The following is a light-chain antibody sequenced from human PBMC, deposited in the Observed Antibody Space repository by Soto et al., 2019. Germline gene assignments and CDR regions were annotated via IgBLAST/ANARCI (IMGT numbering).Light chain of an antibody. CDR2: XXX. V-gene: IGLV2-8*01. J-gene: IGLJ2*01. CDR3: SSYAGSNNLA. Sequence: QSALTQPPSASGSPGQSVTISCTGTSSDVGGYNYVSWYQQHPGXXXXLMXXXXXXXXXXXPXRXXXXXXXXXXXLXXSGXQXEDEADYYCSSYAGSNNLAFGGGTKLTVL. CDR1: SSDVGGYNY.